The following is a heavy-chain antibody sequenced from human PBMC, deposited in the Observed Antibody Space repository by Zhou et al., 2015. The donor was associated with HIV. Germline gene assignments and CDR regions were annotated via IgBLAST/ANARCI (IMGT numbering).Heavy chain of an antibody. D-gene: IGHD2-2*02. Sequence: QVQLVQSGAEVKKPGSSVKVSCTGPRDTFNNYPISWVRQAPGQGLEWMGGIIPIFGTANYAQKFQGRVTITADESTSTAYMELSSLRSEDTAVYYCARVGVVVPAAIRRYYYYGMDVWGQGTTVTVSS. CDR2: IIPIFGTA. J-gene: IGHJ6*02. CDR1: RDTFNNYP. V-gene: IGHV1-69*01. CDR3: ARVGVVVPAAIRRYYYYGMDV.